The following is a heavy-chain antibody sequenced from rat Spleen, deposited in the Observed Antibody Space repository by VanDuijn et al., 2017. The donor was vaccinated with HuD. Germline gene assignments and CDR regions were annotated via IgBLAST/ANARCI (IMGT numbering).Heavy chain of an antibody. D-gene: IGHD1-12*02. CDR3: ARHGLDYYDGSYYPFDY. V-gene: IGHV5-7*01. J-gene: IGHJ2*01. CDR1: GFTFSDYG. Sequence: EVQLVESGGGLVQPGRSLKLSCTASGFTFSDYGMTWVRQAPKKGLEWVATISYDGSSTYYRDSVKGRFTISRDNAKSTLYLQMDSLRSEDTATYYCARHGLDYYDGSYYPFDYWGQGVMVTVSA. CDR2: ISYDGSST.